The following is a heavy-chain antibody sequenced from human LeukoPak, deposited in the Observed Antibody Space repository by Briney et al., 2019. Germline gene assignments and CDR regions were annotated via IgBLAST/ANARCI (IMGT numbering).Heavy chain of an antibody. CDR3: ARGRSSSWYRGDWFDP. V-gene: IGHV3-30-3*01. CDR2: ISYDGSNK. CDR1: GFTFSSYA. J-gene: IGHJ5*02. D-gene: IGHD6-13*01. Sequence: GRSLRLSCAASGFTFSSYAMHWVRQAPGKGLEWVAVISYDGSNKYYADSVKGRFTISRDNSKNTLYLQMNSLRAEDTAVYYCARGRSSSWYRGDWFDPWGQGTLVTVSS.